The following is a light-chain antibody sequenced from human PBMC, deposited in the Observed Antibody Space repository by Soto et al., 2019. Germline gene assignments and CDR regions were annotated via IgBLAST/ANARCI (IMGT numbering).Light chain of an antibody. CDR2: DAS. V-gene: IGKV3-11*01. CDR1: QSVSSY. CDR3: QQRSNWLT. J-gene: IGKJ5*01. Sequence: EIVLTQSPATLSLSPGERATLSCRASQSVSSYLAWYQQKPGQAPRLLIYDASSRATGIPARFSGSGSGTDFTLTISSLESEDFAVYYCQQRSNWLTFGQGTRLEMK.